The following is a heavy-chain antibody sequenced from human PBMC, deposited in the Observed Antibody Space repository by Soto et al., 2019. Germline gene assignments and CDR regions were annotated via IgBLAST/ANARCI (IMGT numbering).Heavy chain of an antibody. CDR3: ASYIEGGIGRGY. CDR1: GGSVRSGSYY. Sequence: SETLSLTCTVSGGSVRSGSYYWSWIRQPPGKGLEWIGYVYYTGSTNYNPSLESRVSISVDTSKNHFSLKLSSVTASDTAVYYCASYIEGGIGRGYWGQGHLVTVSS. D-gene: IGHD6-13*01. V-gene: IGHV4-61*03. CDR2: VYYTGST. J-gene: IGHJ4*02.